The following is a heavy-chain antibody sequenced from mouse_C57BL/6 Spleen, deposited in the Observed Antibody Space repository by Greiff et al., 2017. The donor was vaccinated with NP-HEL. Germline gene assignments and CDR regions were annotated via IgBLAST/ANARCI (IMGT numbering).Heavy chain of an antibody. Sequence: EVKLVESGPGLVKPSQSLSLTCSVTGYSITSGYYWNWIRQFPGNKLEWMGYISYDGSNNYNPSLKNRISITRDTSKNQFFLKLNSVTTEDTATYYCARAYYGSSSSRGYFDVWGTGTTVTVSS. CDR1: GYSITSGYY. D-gene: IGHD1-1*01. CDR3: ARAYYGSSSSRGYFDV. CDR2: ISYDGSN. J-gene: IGHJ1*03. V-gene: IGHV3-6*01.